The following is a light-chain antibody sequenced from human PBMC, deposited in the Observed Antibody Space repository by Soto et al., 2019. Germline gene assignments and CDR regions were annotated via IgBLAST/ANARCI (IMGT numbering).Light chain of an antibody. J-gene: IGKJ4*02. Sequence: ETVLTQSPATLSLSPGERATLSCRASRSIITYLAWYQQKPGQAPRLLIYEALNRATGIPARFSGSGSGTDFTLTISSLXXXXXXXYYCQQRNNWPLTFGGGTKVEIK. V-gene: IGKV3-11*01. CDR3: QQRNNWPLT. CDR2: EAL. CDR1: RSIITY.